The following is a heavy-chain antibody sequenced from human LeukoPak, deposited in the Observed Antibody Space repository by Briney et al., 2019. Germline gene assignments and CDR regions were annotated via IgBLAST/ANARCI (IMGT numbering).Heavy chain of an antibody. CDR1: TFTFSTYE. CDR3: AKDGAWLRFDD. CDR2: ISPGGGPT. D-gene: IGHD5-12*01. J-gene: IGHJ4*02. V-gene: IGHV3-23*01. Sequence: PGGSLRLSCEVSTFTFSTYEMNWVRQAPGKGLEWVSGISPGGGPTYYADSVKGRFTISRDDSKNTLYLQMNNLRAEDTAVYYCAKDGAWLRFDDWGQGILVTVSS.